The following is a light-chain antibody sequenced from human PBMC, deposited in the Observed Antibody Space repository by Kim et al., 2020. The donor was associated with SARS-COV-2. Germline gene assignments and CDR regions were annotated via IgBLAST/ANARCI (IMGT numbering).Light chain of an antibody. CDR3: QHYNNWPYT. CDR1: QSVSSN. CDR2: GAS. V-gene: IGKV3-15*01. Sequence: VSPGERATLSCRASQSVSSNLAWYQQKPGQAPRLLIYGASTRATGIPARFSGSGSGTEFTLTISSLQSEDFVVYYCQHYNNWPYTFGLGTKVDIK. J-gene: IGKJ2*01.